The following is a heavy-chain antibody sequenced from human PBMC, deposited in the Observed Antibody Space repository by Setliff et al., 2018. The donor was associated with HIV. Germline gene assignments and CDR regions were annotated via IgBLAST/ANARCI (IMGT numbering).Heavy chain of an antibody. CDR1: GYRFSSYG. CDR2: INVHSGDT. CDR3: ARGLPADGYAFDL. Sequence: GASVKVSCKASGYRFSSYGITWVRHAPGQGLEWMGWINVHSGDTKFAQRFQDRLTMTTDTSTTTAYMDLRSLRSDDTAVYYCARGLPADGYAFDLWGQGTMVTVSS. V-gene: IGHV1-18*01. D-gene: IGHD6-13*01. J-gene: IGHJ3*01.